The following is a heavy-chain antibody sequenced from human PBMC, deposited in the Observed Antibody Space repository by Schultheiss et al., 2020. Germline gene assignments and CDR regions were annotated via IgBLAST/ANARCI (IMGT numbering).Heavy chain of an antibody. CDR2: INAANGDT. J-gene: IGHJ4*02. D-gene: IGHD1-26*01. V-gene: IGHV1-3*01. Sequence: ASVKVSCMASGSTFTTYAIHWVRQAPGQRLEWMGWINAANGDTNYSQRFQGRITFARDTSANTAYMELSSLTSVDTAVYYCARDKGSGSLHYWGQGTLVTVSS. CDR3: ARDKGSGSLHY. CDR1: GSTFTTYA.